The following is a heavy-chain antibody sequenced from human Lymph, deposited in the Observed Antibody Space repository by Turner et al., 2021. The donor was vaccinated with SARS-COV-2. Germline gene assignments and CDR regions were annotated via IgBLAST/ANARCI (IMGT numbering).Heavy chain of an antibody. D-gene: IGHD7-27*01. J-gene: IGHJ6*02. CDR2: ISYDGSNK. CDR1: GFTFSRFV. V-gene: IGHV3-30-3*01. CDR3: ATDPGAGGGLLGGGYYYYGMDV. Sequence: QVQLVESGGGVLQPGRSLSLSCAASGFTFSRFVMPWVRQAQGKGWEWVAVISYDGSNKYYEDTVEARITIYRDNAKNTLYRQMNSLRAEDTAVYYCATDPGAGGGLLGGGYYYYGMDVWGQGTTVTVSS.